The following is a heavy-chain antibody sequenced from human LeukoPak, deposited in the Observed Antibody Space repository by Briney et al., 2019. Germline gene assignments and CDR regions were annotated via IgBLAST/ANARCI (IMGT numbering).Heavy chain of an antibody. Sequence: GGSLRLSCAASGFTFSSSAMSWVRQAPGKGLEWVSAITGSGGSTYYADSVKGRFTISRDNSKNTLYLQMNSLRAEDTAIYYCAKTVAAAALDYWGQGTLVTVSS. D-gene: IGHD6-13*01. J-gene: IGHJ4*02. CDR2: ITGSGGST. CDR1: GFTFSSSA. V-gene: IGHV3-23*01. CDR3: AKTVAAAALDY.